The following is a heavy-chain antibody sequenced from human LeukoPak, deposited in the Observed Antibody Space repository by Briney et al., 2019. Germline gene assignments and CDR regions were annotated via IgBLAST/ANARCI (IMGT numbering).Heavy chain of an antibody. CDR3: ARHQHSYGSSLDY. CDR1: GYSFTNYW. D-gene: IGHD3-10*01. V-gene: IGHV5-10-1*01. CDR2: IDPSDSYT. J-gene: IGHJ4*02. Sequence: GESLKISCKGSGYSFTNYWISWVRQMPGKGLEWMGRIDPSDSYTNYSPSFEGHVTISADNSITTASLQWSRLKASDTAIYYCARHQHSYGSSLDYWGQGTLVTVSS.